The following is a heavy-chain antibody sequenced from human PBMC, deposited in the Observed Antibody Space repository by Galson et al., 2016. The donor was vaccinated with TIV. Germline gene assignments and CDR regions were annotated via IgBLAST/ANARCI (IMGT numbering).Heavy chain of an antibody. CDR3: STWGRLVGDYDAY. CDR2: IKGQPDGGTT. D-gene: IGHD3-16*01. CDR1: GLTFGNAW. J-gene: IGHJ4*02. Sequence: SLRLSCAVSGLTFGNAWMNWFRQAPGKGLEWVGRIKGQPDGGTTDFAAPVKDRFSISRDDSKSTLYLEMDNLKTEDTAVYYCSTWGRLVGDYDAYWGQGTLVTVSS. V-gene: IGHV3-15*01.